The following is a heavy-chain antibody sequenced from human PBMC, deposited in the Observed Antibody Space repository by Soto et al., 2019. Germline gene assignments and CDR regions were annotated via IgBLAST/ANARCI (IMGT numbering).Heavy chain of an antibody. D-gene: IGHD6-13*01. CDR1: GFTFSGSA. CDR2: IRSKANSYAT. V-gene: IGHV3-73*01. J-gene: IGHJ6*02. CDR3: TRAIISSSYYYYGMDV. Sequence: PGGSLRLSCAASGFTFSGSAMHWVRQASGKGLEWVGRIRSKANSYATAYAASVKGRFTISRDDSKNTAYLQMNSLKTEDTAVYYCTRAIISSSYYYYGMDVWGQGTKVTAP.